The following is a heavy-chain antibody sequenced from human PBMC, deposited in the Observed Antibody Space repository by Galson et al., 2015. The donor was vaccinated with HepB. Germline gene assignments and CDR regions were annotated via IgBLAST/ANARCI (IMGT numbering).Heavy chain of an antibody. J-gene: IGHJ3*02. CDR1: GYTFSSYW. V-gene: IGHV5-51*01. D-gene: IGHD6-19*01. Sequence: QSGAEVKKPGESLKISCKGSGYTFSSYWIGWVRQMPGKGLEWMGIIYPGTSESAYSPSFQGQVTISVDKSISTAYLQWSSLKASDTAMYYCARHTGSGWSQGAFDIWGQGTMVTVSS. CDR2: IYPGTSES. CDR3: ARHTGSGWSQGAFDI.